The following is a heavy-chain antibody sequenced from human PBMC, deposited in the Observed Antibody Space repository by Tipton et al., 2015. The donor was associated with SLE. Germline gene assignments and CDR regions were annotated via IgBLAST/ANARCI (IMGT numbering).Heavy chain of an antibody. V-gene: IGHV4-59*04. CDR2: VYYSGIT. Sequence: LRLSCAASGFTFSSYFMNWVRQAPGKGLEWIGIVYYSGITYYNPSLQSRISMSVDTSKNQFSLKLNSVTAADSAVFFCARQTATGPYNYYFDAMDVWGQGTTVAVSS. D-gene: IGHD1-1*01. J-gene: IGHJ6*02. CDR3: ARQTATGPYNYYFDAMDV. CDR1: GFTFSSYF.